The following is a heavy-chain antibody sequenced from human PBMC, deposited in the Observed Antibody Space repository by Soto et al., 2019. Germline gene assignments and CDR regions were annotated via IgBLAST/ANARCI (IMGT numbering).Heavy chain of an antibody. Sequence: GGSLRLSCAASGFTFSSYAMSWVRQAPGKGLEWVSAISGSGGSTYYADSVKGRFTISRDNSKNTLYLQMNSLRAEDTAVYYCAKDLQKLPTTVTKLGIFDYWGQGTLVTVSS. CDR1: GFTFSSYA. V-gene: IGHV3-23*01. J-gene: IGHJ4*02. D-gene: IGHD4-17*01. CDR2: ISGSGGST. CDR3: AKDLQKLPTTVTKLGIFDY.